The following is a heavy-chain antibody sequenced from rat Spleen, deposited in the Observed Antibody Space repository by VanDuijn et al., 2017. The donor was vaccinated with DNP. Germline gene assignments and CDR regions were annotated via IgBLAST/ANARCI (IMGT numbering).Heavy chain of an antibody. J-gene: IGHJ3*01. CDR1: GFSLTSYG. Sequence: QVQLKESGPGLVQPSQTLSLTCTVSGFSLTSYGVSWVRQPPGKGLEWMGVIQNSGSTQYNSALKSRLSISRDTSKSQVFLKMDSVQTEDTAMYFCGRSQGYYYDGSYYPFAYWGQGILVTVSS. V-gene: IGHV2-1*01. D-gene: IGHD1-12*02. CDR2: IQNSGST. CDR3: GRSQGYYYDGSYYPFAY.